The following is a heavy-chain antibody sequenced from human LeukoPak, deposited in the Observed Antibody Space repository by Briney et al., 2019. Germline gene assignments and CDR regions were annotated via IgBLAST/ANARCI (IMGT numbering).Heavy chain of an antibody. D-gene: IGHD3-10*01. Sequence: SETLSLTCTVSGGSISSGGYYWSWLRQHPGKGLDWIGYIYYSGSTYYNPSLKSRVTISVDTSKNQFSLKLSSVTAADTAVYYCARAAYGSGSYYPPLSYYYYGMDVWGQGTTVTVSS. CDR1: GGSISSGGYY. V-gene: IGHV4-31*03. CDR3: ARAAYGSGSYYPPLSYYYYGMDV. CDR2: IYYSGST. J-gene: IGHJ6*02.